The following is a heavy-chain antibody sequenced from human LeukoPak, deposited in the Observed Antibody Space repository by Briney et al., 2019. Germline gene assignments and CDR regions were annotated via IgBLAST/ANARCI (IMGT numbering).Heavy chain of an antibody. CDR1: GGSFSGYY. Sequence: SETLSLTCAVYGGSFSGYYWSWIRQPPGKGLEWIGEINHSGSTNYNPSLKSRVTISVDTSKNQFSLKLSSVTAADTAVYYCARGLASGYPPIPFDYWGQGTLVTVSS. J-gene: IGHJ4*02. V-gene: IGHV4-34*01. CDR3: ARGLASGYPPIPFDY. CDR2: INHSGST. D-gene: IGHD3-3*01.